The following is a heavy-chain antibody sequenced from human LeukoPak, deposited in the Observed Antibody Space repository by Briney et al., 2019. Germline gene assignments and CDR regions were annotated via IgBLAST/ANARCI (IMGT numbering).Heavy chain of an antibody. Sequence: GGSLRLSCAASGFTFSTYWMSWVRQAPGKGLEWVAGLSASGGSTNYADSVKGRFTISRDNPKNTLYLQMNSLRAEDTAVYFCAKRGVVIRVILVGFHKEADYFDSWGQGALVTVSS. J-gene: IGHJ4*02. CDR1: GFTFSTYW. CDR2: LSASGGST. D-gene: IGHD3-10*01. CDR3: AKRGVVIRVILVGFHKEADYFDS. V-gene: IGHV3-23*01.